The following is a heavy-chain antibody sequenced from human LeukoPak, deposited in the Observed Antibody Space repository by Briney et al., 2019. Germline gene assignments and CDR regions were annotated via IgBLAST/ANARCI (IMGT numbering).Heavy chain of an antibody. CDR2: INPNSGDT. J-gene: IGHJ4*02. CDR3: TRDLNWNYGY. D-gene: IGHD1-7*01. Sequence: ASVKVSCKASGYTFTDSYMDWMRQAPGQGLEWMGWINPNSGDTNYAQKFQGRVTMTRDTSISTAYMELSRLTSDDTAVYYCTRDLNWNYGYWGQGNLVTVSS. CDR1: GYTFTDSY. V-gene: IGHV1-2*02.